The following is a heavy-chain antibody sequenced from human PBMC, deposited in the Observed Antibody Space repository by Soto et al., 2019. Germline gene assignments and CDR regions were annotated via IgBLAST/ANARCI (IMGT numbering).Heavy chain of an antibody. D-gene: IGHD3-3*01. CDR2: ISGSGGST. Sequence: GGSLRLSCAASGFTFSSYAMSWVRQAPGKGLEWVSAISGSGGSTYYADSVKGRFTISRDNSKNTLYLQMNSLRAEDTAVYYCARDQYYEFWSGIDYWGQGTLVTVSS. CDR3: ARDQYYEFWSGIDY. J-gene: IGHJ4*02. V-gene: IGHV3-23*01. CDR1: GFTFSSYA.